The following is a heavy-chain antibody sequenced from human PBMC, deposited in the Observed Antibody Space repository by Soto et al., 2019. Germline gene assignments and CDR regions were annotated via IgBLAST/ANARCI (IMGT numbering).Heavy chain of an antibody. J-gene: IGHJ5*02. Sequence: QITLKESGPTLVKPTQTLTLTSTFSGFSLSTSGVGVGWIRQPPGKALEWLALIYWDDDKRYSPSLKSSLTITKDTPKNQVVLTMTNMQHVNTATYYCAHSNYDYYDSSVYYHFDPWDQGTLVTVSS. CDR3: AHSNYDYYDSSVYYHFDP. CDR1: GFSLSTSGVG. CDR2: IYWDDDK. D-gene: IGHD3-22*01. V-gene: IGHV2-5*02.